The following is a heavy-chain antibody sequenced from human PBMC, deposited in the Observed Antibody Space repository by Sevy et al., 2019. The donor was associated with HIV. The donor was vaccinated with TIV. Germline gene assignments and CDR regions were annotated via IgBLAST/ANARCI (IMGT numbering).Heavy chain of an antibody. CDR1: GFSFSWYW. CDR2: IKQDGSEE. Sequence: GGSLRLSCAASGFSFSWYWMSWVRQTPEKGLEWVANIKQDGSEENNVDPVKGRFTISRHNATNSLYPQMNTLTVDATAVYYCATKDGSRPNDAFDTWGQGTMVTVSS. D-gene: IGHD3-10*01. CDR3: ATKDGSRPNDAFDT. V-gene: IGHV3-7*01. J-gene: IGHJ3*02.